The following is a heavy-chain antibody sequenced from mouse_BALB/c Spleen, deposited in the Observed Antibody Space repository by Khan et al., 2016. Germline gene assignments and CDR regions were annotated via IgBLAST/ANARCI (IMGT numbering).Heavy chain of an antibody. CDR3: ARIHA. Sequence: VQLKQSGAELVKPGASVKLSCTASAFNIKDTYMHWVKQRPEQGLEWTGRIDPANGNTKYDPKLKGKAAITEDSYANTAYLQPGIQISEDTAVYYRARIHAWGQAPTLPVPS. J-gene: IGHJ2*01. CDR1: AFNIKDTY. D-gene: IGHD1-2*01. CDR2: IDPANGNT. V-gene: IGHV14-3*02.